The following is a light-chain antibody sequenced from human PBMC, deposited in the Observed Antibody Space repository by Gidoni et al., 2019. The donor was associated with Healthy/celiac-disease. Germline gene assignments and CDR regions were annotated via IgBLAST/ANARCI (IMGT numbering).Light chain of an antibody. J-gene: IGKJ3*01. CDR2: GAS. CDR3: QQYGSSPPIFT. CDR1: QSVSSSY. V-gene: IGKV3-20*01. Sequence: EIGLTQSPGTLSLSPGERATLSCRASQSVSSSYLARYQQKPGQAPRLLIYGASSRATGIPDRFSGSGSGTDFTLTISRLEPEDFAVYYCQQYGSSPPIFTFXPXTKVDIK.